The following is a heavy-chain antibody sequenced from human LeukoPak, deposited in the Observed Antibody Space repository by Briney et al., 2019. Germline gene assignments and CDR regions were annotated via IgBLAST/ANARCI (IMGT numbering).Heavy chain of an antibody. V-gene: IGHV4-59*01. CDR1: GGSISSYY. Sequence: PSETLSLTCTVSGGSISSYYWSWIRQPPGKGLEWIGYIYYSGSTNYNPSLKSRVTISVDTSKNQFSLKLSSVTAADTAVYYCARDQALSYYYDSSGYRPLDYWGQGTLVTVSS. D-gene: IGHD3-22*01. CDR3: ARDQALSYYYDSSGYRPLDY. CDR2: IYYSGST. J-gene: IGHJ4*02.